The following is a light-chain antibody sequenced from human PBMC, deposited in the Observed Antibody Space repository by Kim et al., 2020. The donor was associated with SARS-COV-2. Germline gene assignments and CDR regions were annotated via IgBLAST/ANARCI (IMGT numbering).Light chain of an antibody. CDR2: GKN. J-gene: IGLJ2*01. Sequence: LGQTVRHTCQGDSLRSDYASWYQQKQGQAPVLVIYGKNNRPSGIPDRFSGSSSGNTASLTITGAQAEDEADYYCNSRDSSGNHVVFGGGTQLTVL. V-gene: IGLV3-19*01. CDR1: SLRSDY. CDR3: NSRDSSGNHVV.